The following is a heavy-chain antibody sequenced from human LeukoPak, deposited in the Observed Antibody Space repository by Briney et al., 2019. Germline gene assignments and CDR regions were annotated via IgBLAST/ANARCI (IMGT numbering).Heavy chain of an antibody. D-gene: IGHD2-2*01. CDR1: GFTFSSYG. CDR3: AKEGWGCSSTSCYESWFDP. Sequence: GGSLRLSCAASGFTFSSYGMHWVRQAPGKGLEWAAVISYDGSNKYYADSVKGRFTISRDNSKNTLYLQMNSLRAEDTAVYYCAKEGWGCSSTSCYESWFDPWGQGTLVTVSS. J-gene: IGHJ5*02. CDR2: ISYDGSNK. V-gene: IGHV3-30*18.